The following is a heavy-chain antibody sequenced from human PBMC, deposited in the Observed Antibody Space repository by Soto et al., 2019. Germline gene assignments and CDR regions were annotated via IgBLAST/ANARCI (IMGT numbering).Heavy chain of an antibody. V-gene: IGHV1-69*01. D-gene: IGHD1-26*01. Sequence: QVQLVQSGAEVKKPGSSVKVSCKASGGTFSSYSINWVRPAPGQGLEWMGEIIPIFGTANYAQKFQGRVTIPAEEATSTAYMELSSLRSEATAVYYCARDGGRNAGGIDYWGQGTLVTVSS. J-gene: IGHJ4*02. CDR1: GGTFSSYS. CDR3: ARDGGRNAGGIDY. CDR2: IIPIFGTA.